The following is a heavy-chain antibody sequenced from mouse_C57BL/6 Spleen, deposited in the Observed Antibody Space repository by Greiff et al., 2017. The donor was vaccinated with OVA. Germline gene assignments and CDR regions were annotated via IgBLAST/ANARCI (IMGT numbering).Heavy chain of an antibody. V-gene: IGHV7-3*01. J-gene: IGHJ2*01. CDR1: GFTFTDYY. D-gene: IGHD3-2*02. Sequence: EVKVVESGGGLVQPGGSLSLSCAASGFTFTDYYMSWVRQPPGKALEWLGFIRNKANGYTTEYSASVKGRFTISRDNSQSYLYLQMNDLGAEDSATYYCARYQTAQATVYFDFWGKGTTLTVSS. CDR3: ARYQTAQATVYFDF. CDR2: IRNKANGYTT.